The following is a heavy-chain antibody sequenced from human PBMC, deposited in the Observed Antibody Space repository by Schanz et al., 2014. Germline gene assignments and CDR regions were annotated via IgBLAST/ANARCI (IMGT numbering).Heavy chain of an antibody. CDR3: TTAHYSSNYETLDY. J-gene: IGHJ4*02. V-gene: IGHV3-15*01. D-gene: IGHD6-13*01. CDR1: GFTMRNEW. CDR2: IKSRIHGGTT. Sequence: EVQLVESGGVVVQPGGSLRLSCAASGFTMRNEWMSWVRQAPGKGLEWVARIKSRIHGGTTDYAAPVKGRFTISRDDSKHTVYLQMDSLKTEDTALYYCTTAHYSSNYETLDYWGQGTLVTVSS.